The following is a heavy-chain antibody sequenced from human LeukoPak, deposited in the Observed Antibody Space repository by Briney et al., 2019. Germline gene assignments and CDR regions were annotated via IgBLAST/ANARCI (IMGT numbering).Heavy chain of an antibody. V-gene: IGHV4-39*07. CDR3: ARVLGVPAAMGIWFGDPMSQDAFDI. J-gene: IGHJ3*02. D-gene: IGHD2-2*01. CDR1: GGSISSSSYY. CDR2: IYYSGST. Sequence: PSETLSLTCTVSGGSISSSSYYWGWIRQPPGKGLEWIGSIYYSGSTYYNPSLKSRVTISVDTSKNQFSLKLSSVTAADTAVYYCARVLGVPAAMGIWFGDPMSQDAFDIWGQGTMVTVSS.